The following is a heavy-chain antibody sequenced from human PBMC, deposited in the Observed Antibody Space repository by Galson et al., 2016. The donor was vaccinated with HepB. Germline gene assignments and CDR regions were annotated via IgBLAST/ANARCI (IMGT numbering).Heavy chain of an antibody. V-gene: IGHV3-30*03. J-gene: IGHJ4*02. CDR3: ARGLGGFYYALFDF. CDR2: ISYDGSDK. Sequence: SLRLSCAVSGFTFRSYGMHWVRQAPGKGPDWVAVISYDGSDKYYSDSVRGRFTISRDNSKNTLYLQMNRLRAEDSAIYYCARGLGGFYYALFDFWGRGTLITVSS. D-gene: IGHD3-22*01. CDR1: GFTFRSYG.